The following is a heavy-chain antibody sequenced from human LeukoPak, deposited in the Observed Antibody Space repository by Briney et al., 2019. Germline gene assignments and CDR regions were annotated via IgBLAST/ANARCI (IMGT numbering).Heavy chain of an antibody. CDR3: VRVLGYCSAGTCYPRFDP. J-gene: IGHJ5*02. CDR1: GGSISSSSYY. Sequence: SETLSLTCTVSGGSISSSSYYWSWIRQPPGKGLEWIGYIYYSGTTNYNPSLKSRVTISVDTSKNQFSLNLSSVTAADTAVYYCVRVLGYCSAGTCYPRFDPWGQGTLVTVSS. CDR2: IYYSGTT. D-gene: IGHD2-15*01. V-gene: IGHV4-61*01.